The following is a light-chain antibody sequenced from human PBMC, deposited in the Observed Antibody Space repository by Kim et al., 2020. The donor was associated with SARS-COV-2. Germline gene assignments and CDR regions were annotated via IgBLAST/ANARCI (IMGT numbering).Light chain of an antibody. Sequence: EIVLTQSPATLSLSPGERATLSCRASQSVNNYLGWYQQKPGQAPRLLIYDASNRATGIPARFSGSGSGTGFTLTISGLEPEDFAVYYCQQRSKWPRTFGQGTKVDIK. CDR1: QSVNNY. V-gene: IGKV3-11*01. CDR2: DAS. CDR3: QQRSKWPRT. J-gene: IGKJ1*01.